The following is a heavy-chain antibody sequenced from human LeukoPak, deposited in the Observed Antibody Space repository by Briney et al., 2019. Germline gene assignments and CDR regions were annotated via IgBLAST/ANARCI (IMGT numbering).Heavy chain of an antibody. CDR3: ARGDNSGWYFFDY. V-gene: IGHV5-51*01. Sequence: GESLKISFKASGYGFTSHWIGWVRQMPGKGLEWMGIIYPGDSDTRYSPSFQGQVTISADKSISTAYLQWSTLQAPDTAMYYCARGDNSGWYFFDYWGQGTLVTVSS. J-gene: IGHJ4*02. CDR2: IYPGDSDT. CDR1: GYGFTSHW. D-gene: IGHD6-19*01.